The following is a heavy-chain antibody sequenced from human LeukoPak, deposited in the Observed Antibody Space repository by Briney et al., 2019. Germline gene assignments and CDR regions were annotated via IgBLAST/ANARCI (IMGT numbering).Heavy chain of an antibody. CDR3: VKDFIADEDSFDY. J-gene: IGHJ4*01. CDR2: ISSQGGST. CDR1: GFTFSNYP. Sequence: GGSLRLSCSASGFTFSNYPMHWVRQAPGKGLEYVSAISSQGGSTYYVDSVKGRFTISRDNSKNTLYLHMSSLRVEDTAVYYCVKDFIADEDSFDYWGQGTPVTVSS. D-gene: IGHD6-13*01. V-gene: IGHV3-64D*06.